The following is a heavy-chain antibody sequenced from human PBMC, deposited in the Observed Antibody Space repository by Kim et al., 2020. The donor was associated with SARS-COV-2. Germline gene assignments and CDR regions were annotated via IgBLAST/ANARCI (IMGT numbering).Heavy chain of an antibody. D-gene: IGHD3-10*01. Sequence: SETLSLTCTVTGGSISSSSYYWGWIRQPPGKGLEWMGTIYFSGSTYYKPSLKSRVTISVDTSKNQYSLKLSSVTAADTAVYYCAGFGSGSYYLDYWGQGTLVTVSS. J-gene: IGHJ4*02. V-gene: IGHV4-39*01. CDR3: AGFGSGSYYLDY. CDR1: GGSISSSSYY. CDR2: IYFSGST.